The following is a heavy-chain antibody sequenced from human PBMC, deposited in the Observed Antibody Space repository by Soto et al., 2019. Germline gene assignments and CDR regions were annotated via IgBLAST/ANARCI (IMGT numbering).Heavy chain of an antibody. CDR2: ISGYNGDT. D-gene: IGHD2-8*01. J-gene: IGHJ6*02. Sequence: ASVKVSCKASGYTFSRYGISWVRQAPGQGLEWMGWISGYNGDTNYAQKFQGRVTMTIDTSTTTAYMELRGLTSDDTAVYYCAKNGQPPYYYYGLDVWG. CDR1: GYTFSRYG. V-gene: IGHV1-18*01. CDR3: AKNGQPPYYYYGLDV.